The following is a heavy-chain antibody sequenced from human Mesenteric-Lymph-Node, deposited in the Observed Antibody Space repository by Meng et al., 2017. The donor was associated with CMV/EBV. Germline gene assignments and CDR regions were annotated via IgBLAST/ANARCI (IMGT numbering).Heavy chain of an antibody. CDR3: TTDEPILYSSKGVGYYYYYGMDV. V-gene: IGHV3-15*01. J-gene: IGHJ6*02. Sequence: GGSLRLSCAASGFRFSAYYMSWVRQAPGKGLEWVGRIKSKTDGGTTDYAAPVKGRFTISRDDSKNTLYLQMNSLKTEDTAVYYCTTDEPILYSSKGVGYYYYYGMDVWGQGTTVTVSS. CDR1: GFRFSAYY. CDR2: IKSKTDGGTT. D-gene: IGHD6-19*01.